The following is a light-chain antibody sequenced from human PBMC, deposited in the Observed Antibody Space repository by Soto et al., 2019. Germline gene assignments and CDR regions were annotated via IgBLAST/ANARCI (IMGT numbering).Light chain of an antibody. Sequence: DLQMTQSPSTLSASVGDRVTITCRASQSISSWLAWYQQKPGKAPKLLIYKASSLETGVPSRFSGSGSGTAFTLTISSLQPDDFATDYCQQYNSYSYTFGQGTKLEIK. J-gene: IGKJ2*01. CDR2: KAS. CDR3: QQYNSYSYT. CDR1: QSISSW. V-gene: IGKV1-5*03.